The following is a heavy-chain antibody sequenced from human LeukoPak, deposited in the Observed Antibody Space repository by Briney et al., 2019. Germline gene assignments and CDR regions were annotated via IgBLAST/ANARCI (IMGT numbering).Heavy chain of an antibody. D-gene: IGHD3-10*01. CDR2: ISSSSSYT. Sequence: TGGSLRLSCAASGFTFSDYYMSWIRQAPGKGLEWVSYISSSSSYTNYADSVKGRFTISRDNAKNSLYLQMNSLRAEDTAVYYCAREETYYYGLGSYKPQSLFDYWGQGTLVTVSS. J-gene: IGHJ4*02. CDR1: GFTFSDYY. V-gene: IGHV3-11*05. CDR3: AREETYYYGLGSYKPQSLFDY.